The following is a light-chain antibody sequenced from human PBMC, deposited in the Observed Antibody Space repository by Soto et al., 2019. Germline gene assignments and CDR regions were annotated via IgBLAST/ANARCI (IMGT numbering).Light chain of an antibody. Sequence: QSALTQPASVSGCPGQSITISCTGTSSDIGGYYYVSWYQHHPGKAPKLMIYQVTNRPSGVSHRFSGSKSGNTASLTISGLQADDEADYYCTSYSSTNTFYVFGAGTKVTVL. J-gene: IGLJ1*01. CDR1: SSDIGGYYY. CDR3: TSYSSTNTFYV. CDR2: QVT. V-gene: IGLV2-14*01.